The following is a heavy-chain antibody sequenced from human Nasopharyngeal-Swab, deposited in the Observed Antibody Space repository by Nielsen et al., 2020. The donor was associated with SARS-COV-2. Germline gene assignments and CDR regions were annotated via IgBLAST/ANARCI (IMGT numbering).Heavy chain of an antibody. CDR3: ATDGYSFGYDRGY. D-gene: IGHD4-11*01. CDR2: IKQDGSEK. CDR1: GFTFSTYW. V-gene: IGHV3-7*01. Sequence: GESLKISCATSGFTFSTYWMTWVRQAPGKGLEWVANIKQDGSEKYYIDSVKGRFTTSRDNAKSSLFLEMNSLRVEDTALYYCATDGYSFGYDRGYWGQGTLVIVSS. J-gene: IGHJ4*02.